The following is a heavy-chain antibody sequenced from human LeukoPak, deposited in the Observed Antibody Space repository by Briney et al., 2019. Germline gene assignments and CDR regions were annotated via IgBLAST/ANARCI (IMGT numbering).Heavy chain of an antibody. CDR2: IKSKTSDGTV. Sequence: GGSLRLSCAASGITFNNAWMSWVRQAPGKGLEWVGRIKSKTSDGTVAYAAPVKGRFTISRDDSRNMLFLQMNSLQTEDTAVYYCTTYDSGAYYSAYWGQGTLVTVSS. D-gene: IGHD3-22*01. J-gene: IGHJ4*02. CDR3: TTYDSGAYYSAY. CDR1: GITFNNAW. V-gene: IGHV3-15*01.